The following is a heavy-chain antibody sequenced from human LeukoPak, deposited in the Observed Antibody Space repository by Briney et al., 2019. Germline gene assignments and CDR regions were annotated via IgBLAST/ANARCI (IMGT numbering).Heavy chain of an antibody. J-gene: IGHJ6*02. Sequence: SETLSLTCAVYSGSFSGYYWSWVRQPPGKGLEWIGEINRSGSTNYNPSLKSRVTISVDTSKNQFSLKLSSVTAADTAVYFCARVVRTVATNHYGMDVWGQGTTVTVSS. CDR3: ARVVRTVATNHYGMDV. D-gene: IGHD5-12*01. CDR2: INRSGST. V-gene: IGHV4-34*01. CDR1: SGSFSGYY.